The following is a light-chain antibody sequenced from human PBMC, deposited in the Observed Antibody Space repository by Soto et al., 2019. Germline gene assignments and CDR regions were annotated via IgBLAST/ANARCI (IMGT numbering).Light chain of an antibody. Sequence: EIGLTQFPGALSLSPGERVTLSCRAIQTVSNTYLAWYQQKSGQAPKFLIYGASNRATGIPDRFSGSGSGKDFTLTISRLEPEDFAVEYCQQYGALHPTFGGGTKVEIK. V-gene: IGKV3-20*01. CDR3: QQYGALHPT. CDR1: QTVSNTY. J-gene: IGKJ4*01. CDR2: GAS.